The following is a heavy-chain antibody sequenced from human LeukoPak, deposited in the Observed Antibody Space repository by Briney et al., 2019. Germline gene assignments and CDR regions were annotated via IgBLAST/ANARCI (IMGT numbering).Heavy chain of an antibody. D-gene: IGHD3-3*01. CDR3: AGITIFGVVIN. V-gene: IGHV4-59*01. Sequence: SETLSLTCTVSGGSISSYYWSWIRQPPGKGLEWIGYIYYSGSTNYNPSLKSRVTISVDTSKNQFSLKLSSVTAADTAVYYCAGITIFGVVINWGQGTLVTVSS. CDR2: IYYSGST. J-gene: IGHJ4*02. CDR1: GGSISSYY.